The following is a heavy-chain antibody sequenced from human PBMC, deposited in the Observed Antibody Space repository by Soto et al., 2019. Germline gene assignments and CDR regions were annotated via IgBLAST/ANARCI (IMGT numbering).Heavy chain of an antibody. J-gene: IGHJ4*02. CDR2: IYYSGST. V-gene: IGHV4-59*01. CDR1: GGSISSYY. Sequence: PSETLSLTCTVSGGSISSYYWTWIRQHPGKGLEWIGYIYYSGSTNYNPSLKSRVTISVDTSKNQFSLKLTSVTAADTAVYYCARHKGSSSWHPFDSWGQGALVTAS. D-gene: IGHD6-13*01. CDR3: ARHKGSSSWHPFDS.